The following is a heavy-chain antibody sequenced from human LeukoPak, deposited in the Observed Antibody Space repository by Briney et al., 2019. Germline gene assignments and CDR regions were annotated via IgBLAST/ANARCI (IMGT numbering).Heavy chain of an antibody. V-gene: IGHV3-23*01. CDR1: EFTFSTYA. CDR2: ISGSGGST. D-gene: IGHD2-15*01. J-gene: IGHJ4*02. CDR3: AKDPCSGGSCYDY. Sequence: GGSLRLSCAASEFTFSTYAMTWVRQAPGKGLEWVSAISGSGGSTYYADSVKGRFTISRDNSKNTLYLQMNSLRAEDTAVYYCAKDPCSGGSCYDYWGQGTLVTVSS.